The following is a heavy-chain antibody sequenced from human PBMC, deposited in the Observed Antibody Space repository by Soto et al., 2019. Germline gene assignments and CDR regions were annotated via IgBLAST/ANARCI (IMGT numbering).Heavy chain of an antibody. CDR1: GDSISNGYY. D-gene: IGHD6-19*01. Sequence: PSETLSLTCAVSGDSISNGYYWAWIRQPPGKGLEWVGSIYHSGSTYYNPSLKSRVTISVDTSKNQFSLKLSSVTAADTAVYYCARGLIAVAADAFDIWGQGTMVTVSS. J-gene: IGHJ3*02. CDR3: ARGLIAVAADAFDI. V-gene: IGHV4-38-2*01. CDR2: IYHSGST.